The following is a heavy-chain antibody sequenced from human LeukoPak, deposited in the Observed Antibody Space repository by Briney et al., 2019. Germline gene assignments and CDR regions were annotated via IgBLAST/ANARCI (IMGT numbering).Heavy chain of an antibody. CDR1: GFTFRDYP. J-gene: IGHJ4*02. CDR3: ARLSDPWAGLEY. Sequence: GGSLSLSCTTSGFTFRDYPINWVRQAPGKGLEWLGFIRKKTFGGTTEYAASVAGRFTISRDDSKNIAYLQMDSLDTEDTAVYYCARLSDPWAGLEYWGQGTLVTVSS. V-gene: IGHV3-49*04. D-gene: IGHD3-10*01. CDR2: IRKKTFGGTT.